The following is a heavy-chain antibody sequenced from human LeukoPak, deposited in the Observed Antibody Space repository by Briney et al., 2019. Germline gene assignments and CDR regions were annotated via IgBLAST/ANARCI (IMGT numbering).Heavy chain of an antibody. Sequence: GGSLRLSCATSGFTFSSHDMNWVRQAPGKGLEWVSSITGSSKSIDYADSVKGRFAISRDNAKNSLFLQMGSLRVEDTAVYYCARDMTAHSSAVSGVPGDYWGQGTLVTVSS. J-gene: IGHJ4*02. CDR2: ITGSSKSI. CDR3: ARDMTAHSSAVSGVPGDY. D-gene: IGHD2-21*02. CDR1: GFTFSSHD. V-gene: IGHV3-21*01.